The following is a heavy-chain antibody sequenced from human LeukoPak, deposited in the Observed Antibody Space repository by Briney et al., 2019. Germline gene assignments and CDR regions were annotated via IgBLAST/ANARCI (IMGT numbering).Heavy chain of an antibody. Sequence: ASVKVSCTASGYTFTSYGISWVRQAPGQGLEWMGWISAYNGNTNYAQKLQGRVTMTTDTSTSTAYMELRSLRSDNTAVYYCARDVQQGLAVVDAFDIWGQGTMVTVSS. D-gene: IGHD6-19*01. V-gene: IGHV1-18*01. CDR2: ISAYNGNT. CDR3: ARDVQQGLAVVDAFDI. J-gene: IGHJ3*02. CDR1: GYTFTSYG.